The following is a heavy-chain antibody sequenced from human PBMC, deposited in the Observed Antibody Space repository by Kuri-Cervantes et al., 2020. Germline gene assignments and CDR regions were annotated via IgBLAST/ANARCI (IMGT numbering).Heavy chain of an antibody. V-gene: IGHV3-11*01. CDR3: AKSGGATDY. CDR2: ISNTGGTI. J-gene: IGHJ4*02. Sequence: GESLKISCAASGFTFSDYYMSWIRQAPGKGLEWVSYISNTGGTIYYADSVKGRFTISRDNAKNSLHLQMNSLRAEDTAVYYCAKSGGATDYWGQGTLVTVSS. CDR1: GFTFSDYY. D-gene: IGHD1-26*01.